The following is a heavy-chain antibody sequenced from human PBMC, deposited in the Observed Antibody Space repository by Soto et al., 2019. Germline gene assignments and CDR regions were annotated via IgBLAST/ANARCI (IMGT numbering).Heavy chain of an antibody. CDR2: MNPNSGNT. J-gene: IGHJ6*02. CDR3: AGAPVQLPLYYGMDV. CDR1: GYTFTSYD. Sequence: ASVKVSCKASGYTFTSYDINWVRQATGQGLEWMGWMNPNSGNTGYAQKFQGRVTMTRNTSISTAYMELSSLRSEDTAVYYCAGAPVQLPLYYGMDVWGQGTTVTVSS. V-gene: IGHV1-8*01. D-gene: IGHD2-2*01.